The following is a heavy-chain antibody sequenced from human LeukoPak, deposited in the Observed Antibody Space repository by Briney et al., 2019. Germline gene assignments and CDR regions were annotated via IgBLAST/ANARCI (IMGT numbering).Heavy chain of an antibody. CDR1: GFTLSSNN. V-gene: IGHV3-48*01. Sequence: GGSLRLSCAASGFTLSSNNMNWVRQAPGKGLEWLSFISGSGSSIYYADSVKGRFTISRNNAKNSLYLQMNSLRAEDTAVYFCARDGWGSGYYPNWFDSWSQGTLVTVSS. CDR3: ARDGWGSGYYPNWFDS. J-gene: IGHJ5*01. CDR2: ISGSGSSI. D-gene: IGHD3-22*01.